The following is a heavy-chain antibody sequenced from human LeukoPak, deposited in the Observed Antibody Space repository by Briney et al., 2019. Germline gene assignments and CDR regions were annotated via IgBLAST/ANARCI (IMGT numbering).Heavy chain of an antibody. CDR3: ARWMYYDILYGDY. V-gene: IGHV3-23*01. D-gene: IGHD3-9*01. CDR2: ISGSGGST. CDR1: GFTFSSYA. Sequence: GGSLRLPCAASGFTFSSYAMSWVRRAPGKGLGWVSAISGSGGSTYYADSVKGRFTISGDNSKNTLYLQMNSLRAEDTAVYYCARWMYYDILYGDYWGQGTLVTVSS. J-gene: IGHJ4*02.